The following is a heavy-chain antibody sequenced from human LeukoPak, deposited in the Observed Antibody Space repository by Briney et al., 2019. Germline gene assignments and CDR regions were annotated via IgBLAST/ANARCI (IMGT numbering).Heavy chain of an antibody. CDR2: ISYDGSNK. CDR1: GFTFSSYW. V-gene: IGHV3-30*18. Sequence: GGSLRLSCAASGFTFSSYWMSWVRQAPGKGLEWVAVISYDGSNKYYADSVKGRFTISRDNSKNTLYLQMNSLRAEDTAVYYCAKRRGEWLFSDYWGQGTLVTVSS. J-gene: IGHJ4*02. CDR3: AKRRGEWLFSDY. D-gene: IGHD3-3*01.